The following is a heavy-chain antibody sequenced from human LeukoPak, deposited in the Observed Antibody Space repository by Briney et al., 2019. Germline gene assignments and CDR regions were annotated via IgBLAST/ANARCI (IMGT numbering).Heavy chain of an antibody. CDR2: MYTSGST. CDR1: GGSISGYY. D-gene: IGHD6-6*01. J-gene: IGHJ5*02. Sequence: SETLSLTCTVSGGSISGYYWSWIRQPPGKGLEWIGYMYTSGSTNYNPSLKSRVTISVDTSKNQFSLKLSSVTAADTAVYYCARRKQLGWFDPWGQGTLVTVSS. V-gene: IGHV4-4*09. CDR3: ARRKQLGWFDP.